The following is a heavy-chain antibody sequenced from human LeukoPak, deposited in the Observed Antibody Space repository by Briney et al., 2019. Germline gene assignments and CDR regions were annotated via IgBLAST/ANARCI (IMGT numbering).Heavy chain of an antibody. D-gene: IGHD3-16*01. J-gene: IGHJ6*04. CDR1: GGSISSYY. CDR2: IFSTGNT. V-gene: IGHV4-59*01. Sequence: SETLSLTCSVSGGSISSYYWTWIRQPPGKGLEWIGYIFSTGNTNYNPSLKTRVTISVDTSKNQFSLKLSSVTAADTAVYYCASTWGGGSYYYGMDVWGKGTTVTVSS. CDR3: ASTWGGGSYYYGMDV.